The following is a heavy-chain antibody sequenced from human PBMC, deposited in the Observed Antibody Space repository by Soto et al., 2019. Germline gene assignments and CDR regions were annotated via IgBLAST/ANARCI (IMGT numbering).Heavy chain of an antibody. J-gene: IGHJ4*02. V-gene: IGHV1-18*01. Sequence: ASVKVSCKASGGTFSSYTISWVRQAPGQGLEWMGWISAYNGNTNYAQKLQGRVTMTTDKSTSTAYMELRSLRSDDTAVYYCARDSNGDFDYWGQGTLVTVSS. CDR1: GGTFSSYT. D-gene: IGHD3-22*01. CDR3: ARDSNGDFDY. CDR2: ISAYNGNT.